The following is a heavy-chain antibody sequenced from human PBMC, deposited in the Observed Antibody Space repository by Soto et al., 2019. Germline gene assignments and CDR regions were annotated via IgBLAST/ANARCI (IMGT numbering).Heavy chain of an antibody. D-gene: IGHD6-19*01. Sequence: QVQLVQSGAEAKKPGSSVKVSCKASGGTFSSYTISWVRQAPGQGLEWMGRIIPILGIANYAQKFQGRVTITADKSTSTAYMELSSLRSEDTAVYYCARDTYSSGWYRSYFDYWGQGTLVTVSS. J-gene: IGHJ4*02. V-gene: IGHV1-69*08. CDR3: ARDTYSSGWYRSYFDY. CDR1: GGTFSSYT. CDR2: IIPILGIA.